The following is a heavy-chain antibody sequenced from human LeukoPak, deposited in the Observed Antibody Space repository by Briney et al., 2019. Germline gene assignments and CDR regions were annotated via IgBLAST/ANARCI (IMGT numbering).Heavy chain of an antibody. V-gene: IGHV4-59*01. CDR2: IYYSGST. CDR1: GGSIRSYY. J-gene: IGHJ4*02. Sequence: SETLSLTCSVSGGSIRSYYWSWIRQPPGKGLEWIGYIYYSGSTNYNPSLKSRVTVSVDTSKNQFSLKLRSVTAADTAVYYCARGNVDTAHRYYFDYWGQGTLVTVSS. CDR3: ARGNVDTAHRYYFDY. D-gene: IGHD5-18*01.